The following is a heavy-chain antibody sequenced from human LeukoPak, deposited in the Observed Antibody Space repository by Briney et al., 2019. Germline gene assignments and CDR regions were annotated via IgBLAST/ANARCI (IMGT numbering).Heavy chain of an antibody. CDR3: ARLRGGAFDI. Sequence: PGGSLRLSCAASGFTFSSYSMNWVRQAPGKGLEWVSSISSSSSYIYYADSVKGRFTISRDNAKNSLYVQMNSLRAEDTAVYYCARLRGGAFDIWGQGTMVTVSS. CDR2: ISSSSSYI. CDR1: GFTFSSYS. V-gene: IGHV3-21*01. D-gene: IGHD2-15*01. J-gene: IGHJ3*02.